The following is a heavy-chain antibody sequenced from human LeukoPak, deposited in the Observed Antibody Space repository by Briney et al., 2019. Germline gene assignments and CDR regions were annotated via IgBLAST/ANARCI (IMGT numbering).Heavy chain of an antibody. V-gene: IGHV3-23*01. J-gene: IGHJ4*02. Sequence: GGSLRLSCAASGFTFSSYAMSWVRQAPVKGLEWVSAISGSGGSTYYADSVKGRFTISRDNSKNTLYLQMNSLRAEDTAVYYCAKRPTYDILTGYFSNYFDYWGQGTLVTVSS. CDR3: AKRPTYDILTGYFSNYFDY. CDR2: ISGSGGST. D-gene: IGHD3-9*01. CDR1: GFTFSSYA.